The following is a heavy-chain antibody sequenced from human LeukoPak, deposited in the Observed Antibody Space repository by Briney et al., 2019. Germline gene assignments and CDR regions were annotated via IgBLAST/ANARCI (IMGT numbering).Heavy chain of an antibody. CDR3: VRPGASGTYYYAIY. CDR2: IFPGDSDT. CDR1: GYSFTNYW. J-gene: IGHJ4*02. D-gene: IGHD3-10*01. Sequence: GESLKISCRGSGYSFTNYWIGWVRQMPGEGLEWMGTIFPGDSDTRYSPSFQGHGTLSADKTITTAYMQSGSLKASDTAMYYCVRPGASGTYYYAIYRGQGALCTVSS. V-gene: IGHV5-51*01.